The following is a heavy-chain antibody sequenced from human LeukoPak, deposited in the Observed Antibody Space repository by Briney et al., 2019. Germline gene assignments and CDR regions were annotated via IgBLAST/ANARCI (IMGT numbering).Heavy chain of an antibody. V-gene: IGHV3-64*01. J-gene: IGHJ6*02. CDR3: ARGQYCSGGSCYHYGMDV. Sequence: SGGSLRLSCAASGFTFSSYAMHWVRQAPGKGLEYVSAISSNGGSTYYANSAKGRFTISRDNSKNTLYLQMGSLRAEDMAVYYCARGQYCSGGSCYHYGMDVWGQGTTVTVSS. CDR2: ISSNGGST. CDR1: GFTFSSYA. D-gene: IGHD2-15*01.